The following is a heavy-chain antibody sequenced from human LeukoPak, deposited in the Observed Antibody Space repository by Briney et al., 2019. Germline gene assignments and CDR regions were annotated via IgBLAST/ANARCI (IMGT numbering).Heavy chain of an antibody. D-gene: IGHD5-12*01. V-gene: IGHV3-21*01. CDR1: GFTFSSYS. CDR2: ISSSSSYI. CDR3: ARDLWYSGYDPPY. J-gene: IGHJ4*02. Sequence: GGSLRLSCAASGFTFSSYSMNWVRQAPGKGLEWVSSISSSSSYIYYADSVKGRFTNSRDHAKNSLYLQMNSLRAEDTAVYHCARDLWYSGYDPPYWGQGTLVTVSS.